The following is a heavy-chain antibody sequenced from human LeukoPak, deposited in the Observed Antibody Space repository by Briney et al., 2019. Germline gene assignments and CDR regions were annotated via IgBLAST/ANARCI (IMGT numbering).Heavy chain of an antibody. CDR3: ARQSRDGSKTRGYYFDF. V-gene: IGHV5-51*01. CDR2: IYPADSDT. J-gene: IGHJ4*02. Sequence: TPGESLKISCEGSGYSFTNYWIGWVRQMPGNGLESMGIIYPADSDTTYSPSFQGQVTISADKSINTVYLQWSSLKASDTAMYYCARQSRDGSKTRGYYFDFWGQGTLVTVSS. D-gene: IGHD3-10*01. CDR1: GYSFTNYW.